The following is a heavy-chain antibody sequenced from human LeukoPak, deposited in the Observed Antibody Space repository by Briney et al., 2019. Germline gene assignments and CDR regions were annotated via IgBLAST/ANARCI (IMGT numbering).Heavy chain of an antibody. V-gene: IGHV3-23*01. CDR1: DSSFRSHD. J-gene: IGHJ4*02. CDR2: IAGDGAS. D-gene: IGHD3-10*01. CDR3: AKGPNFGSWRAVDY. Sequence: PGGSLRLSCAASDSSFRSHDMSWVRQTLEKGLEWVSSIAGDGASFYADSVRGRFTISRDKSQNILYLQMNSLRADDTAIYYCAKGPNFGSWRAVDYWGQGSLVTVSP.